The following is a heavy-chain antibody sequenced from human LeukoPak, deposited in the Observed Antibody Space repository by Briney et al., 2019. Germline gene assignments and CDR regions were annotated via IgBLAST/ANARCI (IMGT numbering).Heavy chain of an antibody. CDR3: AQGSGQYYEY. D-gene: IGHD3-22*01. CDR2: IKSKTAGGTT. J-gene: IGHJ4*02. V-gene: IGHV3-15*07. Sequence: GGSLRLSCAVSGVTLSNVWMNWVRQAPGRGLEWVGRIKSKTAGGTTDFAAPVKGRFSISRDDSQNMLYLQMNSLTSEDSAVYYCAQGSGQYYEYWGQGTLVTVSS. CDR1: GVTLSNVW.